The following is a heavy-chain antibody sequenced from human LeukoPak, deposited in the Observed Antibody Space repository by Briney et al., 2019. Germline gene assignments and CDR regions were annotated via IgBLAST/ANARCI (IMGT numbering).Heavy chain of an antibody. J-gene: IGHJ6*03. CDR3: AREVGAEGWLYYYYYMDV. V-gene: IGHV4-59*01. D-gene: IGHD6-19*01. CDR1: GGSISSYY. Sequence: PSGTLSLTCTASGGSISSYYWSWIRQPPGKGLEWIGYIYYSGSTNYNPSLKSRVTISVDTSKNQFSLKLSSVTAADTAVYYCAREVGAEGWLYYYYYMDVWGKGTTVTVSS. CDR2: IYYSGST.